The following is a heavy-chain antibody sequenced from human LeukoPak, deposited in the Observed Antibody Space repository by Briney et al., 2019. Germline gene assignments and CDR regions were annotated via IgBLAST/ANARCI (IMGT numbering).Heavy chain of an antibody. D-gene: IGHD1-1*01. CDR2: IGIDSGNT. CDR1: GFPFSEYS. CDR3: ARDHNYAFDN. V-gene: IGHV3-48*01. J-gene: IGHJ4*02. Sequence: GGSLRLSCTASGFPFSEYSMNWVRQAPGKGLEWISYIGIDSGNTKYADSVRGRFTISADKAKNSLYLQMNSLRVEDTAVYYCARDHNYAFDNWGQGTLVSVAS.